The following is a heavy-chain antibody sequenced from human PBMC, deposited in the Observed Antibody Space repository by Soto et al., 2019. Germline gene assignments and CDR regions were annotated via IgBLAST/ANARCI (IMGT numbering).Heavy chain of an antibody. CDR2: ISGGGETT. V-gene: IGHV3-23*01. J-gene: IGHJ4*02. CDR1: GFTFHTND. Sequence: EVQILESGGGLVQPGGSLRISCVATGFTFHTNDMSWIRQAPGKGLEWVSLISGGGETTKYADSVKGRFTISRDNSKFTVYLEMNTLRAEDTALYYCAKNSGWFTWGQGTLVTVSS. D-gene: IGHD6-19*01. CDR3: AKNSGWFT.